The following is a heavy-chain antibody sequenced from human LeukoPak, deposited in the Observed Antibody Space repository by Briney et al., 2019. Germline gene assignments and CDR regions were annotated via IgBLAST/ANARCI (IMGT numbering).Heavy chain of an antibody. CDR3: ARDTGYCSSSSCGLDS. CDR1: GFTFSDSY. CDR2: ISNSGSSI. V-gene: IGHV3-11*01. D-gene: IGHD2-2*01. J-gene: IGHJ4*02. Sequence: GGSLRLSCAASGFTFSDSYMTWIRQAPGKGLEWVSYISNSGSSIYYADSVKGRFTTSRDNAKSSLYLQMNSLRTEDTALYYCARDTGYCSSSSCGLDSWGQGTLVTVPS.